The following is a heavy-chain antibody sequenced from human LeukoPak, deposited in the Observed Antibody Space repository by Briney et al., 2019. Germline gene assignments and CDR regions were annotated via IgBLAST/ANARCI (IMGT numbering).Heavy chain of an antibody. CDR2: ISAYNGNT. CDR3: ARDGLSSGYYYFDY. D-gene: IGHD3-22*01. CDR1: GYTFTSYG. V-gene: IGHV1-18*01. J-gene: IGHJ4*02. Sequence: ASVKVSCKASGYTFTSYGISWVRQAPGQGLEWMGWISAYNGNTNYAQKFQGRVTMTTDTSTSTAYMELRSLRSDDTAVYYCARDGLSSGYYYFDYWGQGTLVTVSS.